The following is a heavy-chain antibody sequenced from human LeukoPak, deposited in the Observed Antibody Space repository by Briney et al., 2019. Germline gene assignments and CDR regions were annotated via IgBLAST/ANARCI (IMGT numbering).Heavy chain of an antibody. V-gene: IGHV1-18*01. D-gene: IGHD3-22*01. J-gene: IGHJ3*02. Sequence: PVASVKVSCKASGYTFTSYGMSWVRQAPGQGLEGMGWISAYNGNTNYAQKLQGRVTMTKDTTTSTAYMEVRSLRSDDTAVYYCAKDDYDSSGYYYVGAFDIWGQGTMVTVSS. CDR3: AKDDYDSSGYYYVGAFDI. CDR2: ISAYNGNT. CDR1: GYTFTSYG.